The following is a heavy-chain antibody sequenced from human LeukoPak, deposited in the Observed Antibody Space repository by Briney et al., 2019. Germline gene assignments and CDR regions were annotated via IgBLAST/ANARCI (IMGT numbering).Heavy chain of an antibody. J-gene: IGHJ6*03. V-gene: IGHV3-7*01. D-gene: IGHD1/OR15-1a*01. CDR3: ARETTDDFVYYYMDV. CDR2: IKQDGSER. CDR1: GFTFSSYW. Sequence: GGSLRLSCAASGFTFSSYWMSWVRQSPGKGLEWVANIKQDGSERYYMDSVKGRFTISRDNAKASLYLQMNSLRAEDMSVYYCARETTDDFVYYYMDVWGKGATVTVSS.